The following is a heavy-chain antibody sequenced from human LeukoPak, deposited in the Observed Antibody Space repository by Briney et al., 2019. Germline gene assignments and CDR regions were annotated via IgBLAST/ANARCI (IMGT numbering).Heavy chain of an antibody. CDR2: MSRTADRI. J-gene: IGHJ4*01. Sequence: GGFLRLSCTIFGVTLSTYEFNWVRQAPGKRPEWISYMSRTADRIDHADSVKGRFTMSRDNAKNSVYLQMNSLRVDDTAIYYCATRLPFTGYKNWGQGTLVTVSS. CDR3: ATRLPFTGYKN. CDR1: GVTLSTYE. V-gene: IGHV3-48*03. D-gene: IGHD5-24*01.